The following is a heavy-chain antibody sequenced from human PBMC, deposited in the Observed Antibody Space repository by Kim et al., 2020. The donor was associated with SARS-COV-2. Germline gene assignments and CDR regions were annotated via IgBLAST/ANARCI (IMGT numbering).Heavy chain of an antibody. Sequence: ASVKVSCKASGYTFTGYYMHWVRQAPGQGLEWMGWINPNSGGTNYAQKFQGRVTMTRDTSISTAYMELSRLRSDDTAVYYCARVGINYYDSSGGFQHWGQGTLVTVSS. D-gene: IGHD3-22*01. CDR3: ARVGINYYDSSGGFQH. CDR1: GYTFTGYY. CDR2: INPNSGGT. V-gene: IGHV1-2*02. J-gene: IGHJ1*01.